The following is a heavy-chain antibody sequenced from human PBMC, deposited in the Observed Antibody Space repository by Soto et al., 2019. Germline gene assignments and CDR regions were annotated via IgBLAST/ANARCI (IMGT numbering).Heavy chain of an antibody. D-gene: IGHD3-3*01. CDR3: ARGYDFWSGYYYPYGMDV. CDR2: ISYDGSNK. V-gene: IGHV3-30-3*01. CDR1: GFTFSSYA. Sequence: GGSLRLSCAASGFTFSSYAMHWVRQAPGKGLEWVAVISYDGSNKNYAYSVKGRFTISRVNSKNLLYLQMNSLRAEDTVVYYCARGYDFWSGYYYPYGMDVWGQGTTVTVSS. J-gene: IGHJ6*02.